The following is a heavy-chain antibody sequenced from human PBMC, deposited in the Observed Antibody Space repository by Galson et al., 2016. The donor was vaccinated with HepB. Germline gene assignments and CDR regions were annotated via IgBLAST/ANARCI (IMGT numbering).Heavy chain of an antibody. CDR3: AIVLLSGDFPS. CDR1: GYTFTSYY. D-gene: IGHD2-21*01. Sequence: SVKVSCKASGYTFTSYYIHWVRQAPGQGLEWMGIINPSGGSTTYAQKFQGRVTMTRDTSTSTVYMELSSLRSEDTAVYYCAIVLLSGDFPSWGQGTLVTVSS. J-gene: IGHJ5*02. CDR2: INPSGGST. V-gene: IGHV1-46*03.